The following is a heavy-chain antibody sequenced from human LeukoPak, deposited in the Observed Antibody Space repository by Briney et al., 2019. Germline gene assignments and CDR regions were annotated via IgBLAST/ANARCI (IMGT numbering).Heavy chain of an antibody. J-gene: IGHJ4*02. D-gene: IGHD3-16*02. CDR3: ARTFRLRLGELSLYDY. CDR1: GYTFTGYY. V-gene: IGHV1-2*02. CDR2: INPNSGGT. Sequence: ASVKVSCKASGYTFTGYYMHWVRQAPGQGLEWMGWINPNSGGTNHAQKFQGRVTMTRDTSISTAYMELSRLRSDDTAVYYCARTFRLRLGELSLYDYWGQGTLVTVSS.